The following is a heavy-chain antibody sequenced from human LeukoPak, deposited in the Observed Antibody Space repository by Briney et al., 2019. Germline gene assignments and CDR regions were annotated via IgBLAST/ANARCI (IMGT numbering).Heavy chain of an antibody. CDR2: ISSSSSYI. Sequence: GGSLRLSCAASGFTFSSYSMNWVRQAPGKGLEWVSSISSSSSYIYYADSVKGRFTISRDNAKNSLYLQMNSLRAEDTAVYYCARWTGFGVVVAAFDPWGQGTLVTVSS. J-gene: IGHJ5*02. CDR1: GFTFSSYS. D-gene: IGHD2-15*01. CDR3: ARWTGFGVVVAAFDP. V-gene: IGHV3-21*01.